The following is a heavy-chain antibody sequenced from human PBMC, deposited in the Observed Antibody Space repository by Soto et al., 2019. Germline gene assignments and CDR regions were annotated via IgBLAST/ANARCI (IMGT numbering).Heavy chain of an antibody. J-gene: IGHJ5*02. D-gene: IGHD2-15*01. V-gene: IGHV4-39*01. CDR3: ARHRYCSGRSCYHYYNWFDP. CDR1: GGSIRTSSYY. Sequence: LQLQESGPGLVKPSETLSVTCSVSGGSIRTSSYYWGWIRQPPGKWLEWIGSIYYGGSTYDNPSLKCRVTISVDTSTNQFSLRLSSVTAADTAVYYCARHRYCSGRSCYHYYNWFDPWGQGTLVTVSS. CDR2: IYYGGST.